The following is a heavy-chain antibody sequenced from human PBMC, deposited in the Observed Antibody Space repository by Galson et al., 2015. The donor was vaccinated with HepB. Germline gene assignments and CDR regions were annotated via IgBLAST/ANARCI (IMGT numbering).Heavy chain of an antibody. CDR1: GFYFGVYG. CDR3: ARDLGAGKYFDH. Sequence: SLRLSCAASGFYFGVYGMHWLRQAPGKGPEWVAVIGHDGTYQKYGDSVKGRFTISRDKSENTLFLQMNSLRGEDTAVYYCARDLGAGKYFDHWGQGILVTVSS. V-gene: IGHV3-33*01. CDR2: IGHDGTYQ. D-gene: IGHD3-10*01. J-gene: IGHJ4*02.